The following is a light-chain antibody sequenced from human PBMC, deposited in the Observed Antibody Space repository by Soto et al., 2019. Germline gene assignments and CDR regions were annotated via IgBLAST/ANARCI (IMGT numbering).Light chain of an antibody. CDR1: QDIKKN. V-gene: IGKV1-33*01. CDR3: QQFHDLPIT. J-gene: IGKJ5*01. Sequence: DIQMTQSPSSLSASVGDRVTITCQASQDIKKNVNWYQQKPGKVPKVLIYDASTLETGFPSRFSGSGSETEFTLTISILQSEDIATYFCQQFHDLPITFCQGTRLDIK. CDR2: DAS.